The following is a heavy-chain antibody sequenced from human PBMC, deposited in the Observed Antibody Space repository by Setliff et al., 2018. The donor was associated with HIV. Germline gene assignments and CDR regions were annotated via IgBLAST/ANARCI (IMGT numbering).Heavy chain of an antibody. J-gene: IGHJ4*02. CDR2: ISSYNGNT. Sequence: GGLVKVSCKASGYTFTNYGISWVRQAPGQGLEWMGWISSYNGNTNYAQNFQGRVTMTTDTFTDTAYMELRSLRSDDTAVYYCAMSGEWELSFDYWGQGTLVTVSS. V-gene: IGHV1-18*01. D-gene: IGHD1-26*01. CDR1: GYTFTNYG. CDR3: AMSGEWELSFDY.